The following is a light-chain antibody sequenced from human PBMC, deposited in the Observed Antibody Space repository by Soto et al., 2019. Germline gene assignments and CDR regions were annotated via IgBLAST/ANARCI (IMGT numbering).Light chain of an antibody. Sequence: QSVMTQPPSVSAAPGQKVTISCSGSSSNIGGNSVSWYQQLPGTAPKLLIYDDDKRPSGIPDRFSGSKSGTSATLGITGFQTGDEADYYCISYIPSTTTHWVFGGGTQLTVL. V-gene: IGLV1-51*01. J-gene: IGLJ3*02. CDR1: SSNIGGNS. CDR3: ISYIPSTTTHWV. CDR2: DDD.